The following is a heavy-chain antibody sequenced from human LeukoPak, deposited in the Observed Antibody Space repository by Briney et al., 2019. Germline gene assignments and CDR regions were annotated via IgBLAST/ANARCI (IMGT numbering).Heavy chain of an antibody. CDR2: INSNSGGT. V-gene: IGHV1-2*02. CDR3: ARDDSYYYGSGSSLYYFDY. Sequence: GASVKVSCKASGYAFTGYYMHWVRQAPGQGLEWMGWINSNSGGTNYAQKFQGRVTMTRDTSISTAYMELSRLRSDDTAVYYCARDDSYYYGSGSSLYYFDYWGQGTLVTVSS. D-gene: IGHD3-10*01. J-gene: IGHJ4*02. CDR1: GYAFTGYY.